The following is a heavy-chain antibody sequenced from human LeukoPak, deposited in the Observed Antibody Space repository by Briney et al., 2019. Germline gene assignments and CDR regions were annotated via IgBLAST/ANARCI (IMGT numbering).Heavy chain of an antibody. D-gene: IGHD2-2*01. CDR2: IRDTANNYAT. J-gene: IGHJ4*02. Sequence: PGGSLKLSCAASGFTFSGATMHWVRQAAGKGLEWVGQIRDTANNYATAYAASVKGRFTISRDNSRNILYLQMNSLRAEDTAVYYCAKVVACSSTSCYGGYFDYWGQGTLVTVSS. CDR1: GFTFSGAT. CDR3: AKVVACSSTSCYGGYFDY. V-gene: IGHV3-73*01.